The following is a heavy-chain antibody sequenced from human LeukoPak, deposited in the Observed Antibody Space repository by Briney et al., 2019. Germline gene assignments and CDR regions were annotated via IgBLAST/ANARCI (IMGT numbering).Heavy chain of an antibody. V-gene: IGHV3-30*18. J-gene: IGHJ3*02. Sequence: GGSLRLSCAASGFTFSSHGIHWVRQAPGKGLEWVAVISYAGSDKYYADSVKGRFTISRENSKNTLYLQMNSLRAEDTAVYYCAKSSSGGWYLLGDAFDIWGQGTMVTVSS. CDR3: AKSSSGGWYLLGDAFDI. D-gene: IGHD6-19*01. CDR1: GFTFSSHG. CDR2: ISYAGSDK.